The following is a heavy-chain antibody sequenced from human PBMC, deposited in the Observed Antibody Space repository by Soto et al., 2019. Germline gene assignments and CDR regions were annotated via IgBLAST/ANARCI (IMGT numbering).Heavy chain of an antibody. J-gene: IGHJ3*02. Sequence: QVQLQESGPGLVKPSETLSLTCTVSGGPISGFYWTWIRQPPGKGLEWIGYIYYTGTTNYNPSLKSRVTISLDTSKNHFSLRLTSVTAADTAVYYCARKTWFDIWGQGTMVTVS. CDR1: GGPISGFY. V-gene: IGHV4-59*01. CDR3: ARKTWFDI. CDR2: IYYTGTT.